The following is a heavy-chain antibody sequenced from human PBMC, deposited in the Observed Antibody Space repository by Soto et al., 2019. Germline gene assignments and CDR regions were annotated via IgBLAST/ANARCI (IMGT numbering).Heavy chain of an antibody. J-gene: IGHJ4*02. V-gene: IGHV4-31*03. CDR1: GGSISSGGYY. CDR3: AREIYDSSGYYYFDY. Sequence: QVQLQESGPGLVKPSQTLSLTCTVSGGSISSGGYYWSWIRQHPGKGLEWIGYIYYSGSTYYNPSLKSRITISVDTSKNQFSLKLSSVTAADTAVYYCAREIYDSSGYYYFDYWGQGTLVTVSS. D-gene: IGHD3-22*01. CDR2: IYYSGST.